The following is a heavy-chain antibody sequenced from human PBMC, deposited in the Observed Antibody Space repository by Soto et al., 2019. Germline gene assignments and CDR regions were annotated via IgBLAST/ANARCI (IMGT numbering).Heavy chain of an antibody. D-gene: IGHD5-18*01. CDR1: GYTFTSYY. Sequence: QVQLVQSGAEVKKPGASVKVSCKASGYTFTSYYMHWARQAPGQGLEWLGIINPSGGSTRYAQKFQGRVTRTRDTSTSTVYMELSSLRSEATAVYYCARGAGDTAMGNYYYGMDVWGQGTTVTVSS. V-gene: IGHV1-46*01. J-gene: IGHJ6*02. CDR3: ARGAGDTAMGNYYYGMDV. CDR2: INPSGGST.